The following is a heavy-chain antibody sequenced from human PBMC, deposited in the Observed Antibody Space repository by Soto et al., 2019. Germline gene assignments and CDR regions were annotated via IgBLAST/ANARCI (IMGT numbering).Heavy chain of an antibody. D-gene: IGHD6-19*01. J-gene: IGHJ6*02. CDR1: GFTFSTYA. CDR3: ARSSGPRVYYGLDV. CDR2: ISGSGAGA. Sequence: QPGGSLRLSCAASGFTFSTYAMSWVRQAPGKGLEWVSGISGSGAGAYYAASVKGRFTISRDISKDTLYLQMISLRAEDTAVYYCARSSGPRVYYGLDVWGQGTTVTVSS. V-gene: IGHV3-23*01.